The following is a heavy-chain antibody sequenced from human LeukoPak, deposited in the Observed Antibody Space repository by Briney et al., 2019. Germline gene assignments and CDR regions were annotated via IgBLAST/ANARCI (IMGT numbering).Heavy chain of an antibody. CDR1: GFTFSTYS. J-gene: IGHJ3*02. CDR3: ARDYYGSGLDAFDI. V-gene: IGHV3-21*01. CDR2: ISTTSSYI. D-gene: IGHD3-10*01. Sequence: PGGSLRLSCAASGFTFSTYSINWVRQAPGKGLEXVXXISTTSSYIYYADSVKGRFTISRDNAKNSLYLQMNSLRTEDTAVYYCARDYYGSGLDAFDIWGQGTMVTVSS.